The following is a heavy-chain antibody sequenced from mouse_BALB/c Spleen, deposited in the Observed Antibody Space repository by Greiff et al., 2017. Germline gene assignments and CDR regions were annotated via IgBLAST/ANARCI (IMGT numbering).Heavy chain of an antibody. Sequence: EVKVEESGGGLVQPGGSMKLSCAASGFTFSNYWMNWVRQSPEKGLEWVAEIRLKSNNYATHYAESVKGRFTISRDDSKSSVYLQMNNLRAEDTGIYYCTPLPSAMDYWGQGTSVTVSS. CDR2: IRLKSNNYAT. CDR3: TPLPSAMDY. D-gene: IGHD5-5*01. V-gene: IGHV6-6*02. J-gene: IGHJ4*01. CDR1: GFTFSNYW.